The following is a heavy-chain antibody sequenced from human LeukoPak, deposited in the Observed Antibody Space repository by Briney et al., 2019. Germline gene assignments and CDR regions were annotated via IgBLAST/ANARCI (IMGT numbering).Heavy chain of an antibody. CDR1: GYTFTGYY. CDR2: INPSSGGT. J-gene: IGHJ6*02. CDR3: ARDGAVAGTGSVVLRYYYGMDV. V-gene: IGHV1-2*04. D-gene: IGHD6-19*01. Sequence: ASVKVSCKASGYTFTGYYMHWVRQAPGQGLEWMGWINPSSGGTNYAQKFQGWVTMTRDTSISTAYMELSRLRSDDTAVYYCARDGAVAGTGSVVLRYYYGMDVWGQGTTVTVSS.